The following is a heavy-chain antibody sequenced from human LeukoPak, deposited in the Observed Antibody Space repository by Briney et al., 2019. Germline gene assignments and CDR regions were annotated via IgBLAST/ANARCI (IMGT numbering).Heavy chain of an antibody. CDR2: IYYGGST. Sequence: SETLSLTCTVSGGSISSSNHYWGWIRQPPGKGLEWIGNIYYGGSTTYTSSLRSRVTISVGTSKNHYSLKLSSVTPAATAVYYCARAHYDIMTGYYKYNWFDPWGQGTLVTVSS. J-gene: IGHJ5*02. D-gene: IGHD3-9*01. CDR1: GGSISSSNHY. CDR3: ARAHYDIMTGYYKYNWFDP. V-gene: IGHV4-39*02.